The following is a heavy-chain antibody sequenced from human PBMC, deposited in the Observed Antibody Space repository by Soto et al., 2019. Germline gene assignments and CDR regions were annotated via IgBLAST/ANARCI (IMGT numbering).Heavy chain of an antibody. CDR1: GFTVSNNY. CDR2: IYSGGST. J-gene: IGHJ4*02. Sequence: EVQLVETGGGWIQPGGSLRLSCAASGFTVSNNYMSWVRQAPGKGLEWVSLIYSGGSTYYADSVKGRFTISRDNSKNTLYLQMNSRTAEDTAVYYGATYSSLDYWGQGILVTVSS. CDR3: ATYSSLDY. D-gene: IGHD6-13*01. V-gene: IGHV3-53*02.